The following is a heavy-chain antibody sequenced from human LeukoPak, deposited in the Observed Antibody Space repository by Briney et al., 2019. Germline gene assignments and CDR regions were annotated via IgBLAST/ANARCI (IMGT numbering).Heavy chain of an antibody. CDR1: GGTFSSYA. Sequence: SVKVSCKASGGTFSSYAISWVRQAPGQGLEWMGGFIPIFGTANYAQKFQGRVTITADESTSTAYMELSSLRSEDTAVYYCAGDGRIYDFWSGYYQFDYWGQGTLVTVSS. D-gene: IGHD3-3*01. CDR3: AGDGRIYDFWSGYYQFDY. V-gene: IGHV1-69*13. CDR2: FIPIFGTA. J-gene: IGHJ4*02.